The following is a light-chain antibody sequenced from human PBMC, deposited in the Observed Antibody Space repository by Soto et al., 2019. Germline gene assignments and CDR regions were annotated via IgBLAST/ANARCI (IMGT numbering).Light chain of an antibody. V-gene: IGKV3-15*01. CDR1: QSVSSN. CDR2: DAS. CDR3: QAYYNLPSFP. Sequence: MTQSPYTLSVSGGDRVTITCRASQSVSSNLAXXQQKXGQARSLLIHDASSRATGIPARFRGSGSWTEFPLXXRSLPFESFSVYYRQAYYNLPSFPFGQGT. J-gene: IGKJ5*01.